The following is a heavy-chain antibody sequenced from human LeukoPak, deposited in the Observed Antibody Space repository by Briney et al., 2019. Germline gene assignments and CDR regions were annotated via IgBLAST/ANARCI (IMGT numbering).Heavy chain of an antibody. Sequence: GGSLRLSCAASGFTFRAYGMHWARQAPGKGLEWVAYLQYDGSNKQYADSVKGRFSISRDNSKNTLYLQMNSLRAEDTAVYYCARRAGAYSHPYDYWGQGTLVTVSS. V-gene: IGHV3-30*12. CDR3: ARRAGAYSHPYDY. D-gene: IGHD4/OR15-4a*01. J-gene: IGHJ4*02. CDR1: GFTFRAYG. CDR2: LQYDGSNK.